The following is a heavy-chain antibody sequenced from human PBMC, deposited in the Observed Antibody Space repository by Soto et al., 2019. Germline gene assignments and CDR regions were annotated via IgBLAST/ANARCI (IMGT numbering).Heavy chain of an antibody. Sequence: GASVKVSCKASGGTFSSYAISWVRQAPGQGLEWMGGIIPIFGTANYAQKFQGRVTITADKSTSTAYMELSSLRSEETAVYYCARDPRYSLAAAGRHYYYCYGIYVWGRGTTVSVSS. CDR1: GGTFSSYA. J-gene: IGHJ6*04. CDR2: IIPIFGTA. V-gene: IGHV1-69*06. CDR3: ARDPRYSLAAAGRHYYYCYGIYV. D-gene: IGHD6-13*01.